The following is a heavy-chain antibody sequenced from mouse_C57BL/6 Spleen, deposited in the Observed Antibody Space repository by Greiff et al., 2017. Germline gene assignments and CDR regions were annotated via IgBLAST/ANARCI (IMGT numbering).Heavy chain of an antibody. CDR3: ARDESSNYGYFDV. V-gene: IGHV5-4*01. CDR1: GFTFSSYA. Sequence: EVQVVESGGGLVKPGGSLKLSCAASGFTFSSYAMSWVRQTPEKRLEWVATISDGGSYTYYPDNVKGRFTISRDNAKNNLYLQMSHLKSEDTAMYYCARDESSNYGYFDVWGTGTTVTVSS. J-gene: IGHJ1*03. D-gene: IGHD2-10*02. CDR2: ISDGGSYT.